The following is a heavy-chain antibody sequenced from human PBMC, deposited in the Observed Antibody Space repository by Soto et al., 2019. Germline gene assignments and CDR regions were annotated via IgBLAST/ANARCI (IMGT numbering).Heavy chain of an antibody. CDR2: IYHSGST. Sequence: PSETLSLTCAVSGGSISSSNWWSWVRQPPGKGLEWIGEIYHSGSTNYNPSLKSRVTISVDKSKNQFSLKLSSVTAADTAVYYCARASSGWSLYYYCGMDVWGQGTTVTVSS. V-gene: IGHV4-4*02. J-gene: IGHJ6*02. CDR1: GGSISSSNW. CDR3: ARASSGWSLYYYCGMDV. D-gene: IGHD6-19*01.